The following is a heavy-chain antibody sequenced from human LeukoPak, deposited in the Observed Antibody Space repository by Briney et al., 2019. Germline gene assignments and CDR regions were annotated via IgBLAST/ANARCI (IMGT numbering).Heavy chain of an antibody. Sequence: GGSLRLSCAASGFTFSTYGMHWVRQAPGKGLDWVAVVSFHGASEYYADSVKGRFTISRDNSNNTLYLQMNGVRVEDTAVYYCAKGRRGSSYVHYFDNWGQGTLVTVSS. CDR3: AKGRRGSSYVHYFDN. D-gene: IGHD5-12*01. CDR1: GFTFSTYG. CDR2: VSFHGASE. V-gene: IGHV3-30*18. J-gene: IGHJ4*02.